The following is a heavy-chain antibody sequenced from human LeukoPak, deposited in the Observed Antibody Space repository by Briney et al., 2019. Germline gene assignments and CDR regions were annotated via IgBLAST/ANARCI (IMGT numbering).Heavy chain of an antibody. J-gene: IGHJ4*02. CDR2: IYYSGST. V-gene: IGHV4-61*01. D-gene: IGHD3-3*01. CDR1: GGSVSNASYY. Sequence: SETLSLTCTVSGGSVSNASYYWSWIRQPPGKGLEWIGYIYYSGSTNYNPSLKSRVTISVDTSKNQFSLKLSSVTAAETAVYYCARALRSGYYDFWSGPYYFDYWGQGTLVTVSS. CDR3: ARALRSGYYDFWSGPYYFDY.